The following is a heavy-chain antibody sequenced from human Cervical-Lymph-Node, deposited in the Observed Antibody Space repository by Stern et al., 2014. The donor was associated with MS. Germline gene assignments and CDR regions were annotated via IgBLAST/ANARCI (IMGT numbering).Heavy chain of an antibody. J-gene: IGHJ4*02. CDR2: ISPGDSDT. V-gene: IGHV5-51*01. CDR3: ARHDGPPPRFGVTCNFDY. D-gene: IGHD3-3*01. CDR1: GYSFTNYW. Sequence: EVQLVESGAEVKKPGESLKISCQGSGYSFTNYWIGWVRQMPGKGLEWMGIISPGDSDTRYSPSFQGQVTISPDQSIRPAHPPWGSLKASDTAMYYCARHDGPPPRFGVTCNFDYWGQGTLVTVSS.